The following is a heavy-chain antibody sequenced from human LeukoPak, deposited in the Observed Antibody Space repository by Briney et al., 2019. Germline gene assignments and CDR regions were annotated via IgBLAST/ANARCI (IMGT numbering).Heavy chain of an antibody. CDR3: ARGSPSGYDLIDY. CDR2: MNPNSGNT. D-gene: IGHD5-12*01. Sequence: GGSLRLSCAASGFTFTSYDINWVRQATGRGLEWMGWMNPNSGNTGYAQKFQGRVTMTRNTSISTAYMELSSLRSEDTAVYYCARGSPSGYDLIDYWGQGTLVTVSS. CDR1: GFTFTSYD. J-gene: IGHJ4*02. V-gene: IGHV1-8*01.